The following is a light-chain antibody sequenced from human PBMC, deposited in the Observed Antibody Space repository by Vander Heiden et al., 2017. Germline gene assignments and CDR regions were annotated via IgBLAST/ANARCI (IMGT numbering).Light chain of an antibody. Sequence: SSELTQDPAVSVALGQTVRITCQGDSLRSYYASWYQQKPGQAPVLIIYGQNSRPSGIPDRFSGSSSGNTASLTITGAQAEDEADYYCNSRDSSSNRLVFGGGTKLTVL. J-gene: IGLJ2*01. CDR2: GQN. CDR3: NSRDSSSNRLV. V-gene: IGLV3-19*01. CDR1: SLRSYY.